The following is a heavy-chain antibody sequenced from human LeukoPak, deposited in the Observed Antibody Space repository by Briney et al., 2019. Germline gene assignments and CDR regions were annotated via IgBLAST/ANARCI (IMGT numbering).Heavy chain of an antibody. J-gene: IGHJ5*02. D-gene: IGHD3-22*01. CDR3: ATVGAYYYDSSGYL. CDR2: IIPILGIA. V-gene: IGHV1-69*04. CDR1: GGTFSSYA. Sequence: ASVKVSCKASGGTFSSYAISWVRQAPGQGLEWMGRIIPILGIANYAQKFQGRVTMTEDTSTDTAYMELSGLRSEDTAVYYCATVGAYYYDSSGYLWGQGTLVTVSS.